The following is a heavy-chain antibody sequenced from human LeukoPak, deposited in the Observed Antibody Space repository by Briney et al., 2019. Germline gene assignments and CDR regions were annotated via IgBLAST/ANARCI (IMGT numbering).Heavy chain of an antibody. V-gene: IGHV3-74*01. J-gene: IGHJ5*02. CDR2: INSDGSST. CDR3: ARDGGDGYNWFDP. CDR1: GFTFSSYR. D-gene: IGHD5-24*01. Sequence: GGSLRLSCAASGFTFSSYRMHWVRQAPGKGLVWVSRINSDGSSTSYADSVKGRFTITRDNAKNTLHLQMNSLRAEDTAVYYCARDGGDGYNWFDPWGQGTLVTVSS.